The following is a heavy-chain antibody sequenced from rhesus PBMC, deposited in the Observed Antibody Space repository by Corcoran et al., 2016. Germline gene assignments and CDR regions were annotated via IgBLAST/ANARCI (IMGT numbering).Heavy chain of an antibody. V-gene: IGHV3-184*01. CDR1: GYTFTDYY. D-gene: IGHD3-28*01. CDR3: ARYYSYFDY. Sequence: EVQLVQSGAEVKKPGASVKISCKASGYTFTDYYLYWVRQAPGKGLEWVGFIRSKTYGGTAEYGASVKGRFTISRDDSKSIAYLVMNSLKTEDTAVYFCARYYSYFDYWGQGVLVTVSS. CDR2: IRSKTYGGTA. J-gene: IGHJ4*01.